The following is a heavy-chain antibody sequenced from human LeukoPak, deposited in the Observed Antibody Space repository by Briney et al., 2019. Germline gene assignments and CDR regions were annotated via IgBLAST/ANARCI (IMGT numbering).Heavy chain of an antibody. D-gene: IGHD4-17*01. CDR3: TDDYAGYAFDI. CDR2: IKSKTDGGTT. J-gene: IGHJ3*02. CDR1: GFIFSSYR. Sequence: KAGGSLRLSCVGSGFIFSSYRMNWVRQAPGKGLEWVGRIKSKTDGGTTDYAAPVKGRFTISRDDSKNTLYLQMNSLKTEDTAVYYCTDDYAGYAFDIWGRGTMVTVSS. V-gene: IGHV3-15*01.